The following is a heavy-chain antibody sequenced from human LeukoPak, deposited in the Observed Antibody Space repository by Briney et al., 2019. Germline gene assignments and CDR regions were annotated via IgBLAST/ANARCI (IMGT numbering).Heavy chain of an antibody. CDR2: ISGSGGST. Sequence: PGGSLRLSCAASGFTVSSNYMSWVRQAPGKGLEWVSAISGSGGSTYYADSVKGRFTISRDNSKNTLYLQMNSLRAEDTAVYYCANDYYDFWSGYYTQDYWGQGTLVTVSS. CDR1: GFTVSSNY. D-gene: IGHD3-3*01. J-gene: IGHJ4*02. CDR3: ANDYYDFWSGYYTQDY. V-gene: IGHV3-23*01.